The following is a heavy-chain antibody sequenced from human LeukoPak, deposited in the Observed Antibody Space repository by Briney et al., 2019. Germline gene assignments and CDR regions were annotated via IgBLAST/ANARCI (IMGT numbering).Heavy chain of an antibody. D-gene: IGHD5-24*01. CDR1: GYTFTGYY. J-gene: IGHJ4*02. V-gene: IGHV1-2*02. CDR3: AREGEMATTYFDY. CDR2: INPNSGGT. Sequence: ASVKVSCKASGYTFTGYYMHWVRQAPGQGLEWMGWINPNSGGTNYAQKFQGRVTMTRDTSISTAYMELSRLRSDDTTVCYCAREGEMATTYFDYWGQGTLVTVSS.